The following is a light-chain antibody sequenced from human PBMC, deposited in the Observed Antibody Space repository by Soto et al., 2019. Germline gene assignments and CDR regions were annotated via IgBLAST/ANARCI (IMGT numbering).Light chain of an antibody. Sequence: QSALTQPASVSGSPGQSITISCTGTSSDVGSYKLVAWYQQHPDKAPKLMIYEVSERPSGVSNRFSGSKSGNTASLIISGLQTEDEAEYYCCSYAPNNTLVFGGGTKVTVL. CDR2: EVS. CDR3: CSYAPNNTLV. V-gene: IGLV2-23*02. CDR1: SSDVGSYKL. J-gene: IGLJ3*02.